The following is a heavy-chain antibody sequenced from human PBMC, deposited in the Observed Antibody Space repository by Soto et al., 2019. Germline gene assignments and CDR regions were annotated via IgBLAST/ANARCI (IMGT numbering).Heavy chain of an antibody. Sequence: QVQLVESGGGVVQPGRSLRLSCVGSGFIFSTFAMHWVRQTPGKGLEWVAVISHDGADKYYADSVKGRFTISRDNSKNTLYMLMGGLRTEDAAVYYWAATGRYDYYALDIWGKGTTVAVSS. CDR1: GFIFSTFA. CDR3: AATGRYDYYALDI. CDR2: ISHDGADK. J-gene: IGHJ6*04. V-gene: IGHV3-30-3*01. D-gene: IGHD1-1*01.